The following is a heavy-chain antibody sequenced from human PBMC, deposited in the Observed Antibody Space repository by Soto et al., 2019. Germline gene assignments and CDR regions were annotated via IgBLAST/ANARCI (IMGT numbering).Heavy chain of an antibody. J-gene: IGHJ4*02. CDR2: IYHSGST. CDR1: GGSISSSNW. CDR3: ASTSGSYYPSNFDY. V-gene: IGHV4-4*02. Sequence: PSETLSLTCAVSGGSISSSNWWSWVRQPPGKGLEWIGEIYHSGSTNYNPSLKSRVTISVDKSKNQFSLKLSSVTAADTAVYYCASTSGSYYPSNFDYWGQGTLVTVS. D-gene: IGHD1-26*01.